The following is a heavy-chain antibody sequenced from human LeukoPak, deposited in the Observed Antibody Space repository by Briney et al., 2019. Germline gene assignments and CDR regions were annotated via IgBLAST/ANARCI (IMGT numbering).Heavy chain of an antibody. V-gene: IGHV1-2*02. CDR1: VYTFTCYY. CDR2: INPNSGGT. Sequence: GASVTVSCKSSVYTFTCYYMHWVRQAPGQGLEWMGWINPNSGGTNYAQKFQGRVTMTRDTSISTAYMELSRLRSDDTAVYYCAREFPERAAVAGREDYWGQGTLVTVSS. CDR3: AREFPERAAVAGREDY. J-gene: IGHJ4*02. D-gene: IGHD6-19*01.